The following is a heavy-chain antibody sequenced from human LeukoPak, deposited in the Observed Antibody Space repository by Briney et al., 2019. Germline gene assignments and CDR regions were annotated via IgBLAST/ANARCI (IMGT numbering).Heavy chain of an antibody. Sequence: PGGSLRLSCAASGFTFDDYGMSWVRQAPGKGLEWVSGINWNGGSTGYADSVKGRFTISRDNAKSTLYLQMNSLRAEDTAVYYCARALFLGDWFDPWGQGTLVTVSS. V-gene: IGHV3-20*04. CDR1: GFTFDDYG. CDR3: ARALFLGDWFDP. D-gene: IGHD3-16*01. CDR2: INWNGGST. J-gene: IGHJ5*02.